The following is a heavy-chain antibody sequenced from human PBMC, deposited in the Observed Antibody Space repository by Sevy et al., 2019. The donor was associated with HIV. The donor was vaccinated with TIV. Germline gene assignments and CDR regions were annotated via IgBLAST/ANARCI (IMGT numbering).Heavy chain of an antibody. J-gene: IGHJ4*02. Sequence: ASVKVSCKASGYTFTGYYMHWMRQAPGQGLEWMGWINPDSGDPTYAPKFQGRVTLTRDKSINTAYMDLRRLKSDDTAVYYCVRDDRDGYFEHWGQGTLVTVSS. CDR3: VRDDRDGYFEH. CDR1: GYTFTGYY. CDR2: INPDSGDP. V-gene: IGHV1-2*02.